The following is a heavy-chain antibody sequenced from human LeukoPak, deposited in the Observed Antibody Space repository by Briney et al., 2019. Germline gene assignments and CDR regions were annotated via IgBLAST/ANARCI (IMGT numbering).Heavy chain of an antibody. J-gene: IGHJ6*02. CDR3: AKDTMVRDFYGMDV. V-gene: IGHV3-30*18. D-gene: IGHD3-10*01. CDR1: GFTFSSYG. Sequence: GGSLRLSCAASGFTFSSYGMHWVRQAPGKGLEWVAVISYDGSNKYYADSAKGRFTISRDNSKNTLYLQMNSLRAEDTAVYYCAKDTMVRDFYGMDVWGQGTTVTVSS. CDR2: ISYDGSNK.